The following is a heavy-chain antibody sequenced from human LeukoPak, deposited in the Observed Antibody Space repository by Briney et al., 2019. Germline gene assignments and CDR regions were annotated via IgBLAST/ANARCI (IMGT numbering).Heavy chain of an antibody. CDR1: GFTFSSFW. CDR3: ARDIGDGTPFDY. D-gene: IGHD1-7*01. Sequence: PGGSLRLSCAASGFTFSSFWMHWVRQPPGNGLVWVPRITSDGSSTRSADSVKGRFTTSRDNAKNTLYLQLNSLRVEDTATYFCARDIGDGTPFDYWGQGTLVTVSS. V-gene: IGHV3-74*01. J-gene: IGHJ4*02. CDR2: ITSDGSST.